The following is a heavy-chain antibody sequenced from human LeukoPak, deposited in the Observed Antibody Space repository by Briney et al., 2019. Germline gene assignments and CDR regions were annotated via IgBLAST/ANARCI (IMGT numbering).Heavy chain of an antibody. V-gene: IGHV1-2*02. CDR2: ITPKSGDT. J-gene: IGHJ4*02. CDR1: GYTFRDFY. Sequence: ASVKVSCKASGYTFRDFYIHWVRQARGQALEYVGWITPKSGDTYSPQRFQGRVTMTRDASISTAYMELSSLRSDDTAVYFCARVRLADERAWAYWGQGTLVTVSS. D-gene: IGHD3-3*02. CDR3: ARVRLADERAWAY.